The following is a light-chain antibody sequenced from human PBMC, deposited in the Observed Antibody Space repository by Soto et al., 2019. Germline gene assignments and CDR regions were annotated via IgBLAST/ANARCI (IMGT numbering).Light chain of an antibody. J-gene: IGLJ1*01. CDR1: TSDVGGYFF. CDR2: DVS. Sequence: QSALTQPASVSGSPGQSITISCTGTTSDVGGYFFVSWYQQHPGKGPKLIVYDVSDRPSGVSNRFSGSKSGNTASLTISGLQAEDEADYFCTSYSSITTQYVFGTGTKVTVL. CDR3: TSYSSITTQYV. V-gene: IGLV2-14*01.